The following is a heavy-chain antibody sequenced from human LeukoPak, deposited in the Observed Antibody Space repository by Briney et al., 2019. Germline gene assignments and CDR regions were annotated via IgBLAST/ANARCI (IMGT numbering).Heavy chain of an antibody. CDR3: ARGPWVDY. CDR1: GGSFSGYY. Sequence: PSETLSLTCAVYGGSFSGYYWSWIRQPPGKGLEWIGEINHSGSTNYNLSLKSRVTISVDTSKNQFSLKLSSVTAADTAVYYCARGPWVDYWGQGTLVTVSS. CDR2: INHSGST. D-gene: IGHD7-27*01. J-gene: IGHJ4*02. V-gene: IGHV4-34*01.